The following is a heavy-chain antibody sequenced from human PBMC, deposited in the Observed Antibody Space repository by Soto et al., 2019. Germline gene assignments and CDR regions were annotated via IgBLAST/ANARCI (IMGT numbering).Heavy chain of an antibody. CDR3: ANDKGGSYSGVDA. CDR1: AGSISSSSYY. V-gene: IGHV4-39*01. J-gene: IGHJ6*02. CDR2: IYYSGTT. Sequence: SETLSVTCTVSAGSISSSSYYWAWIRQPPGKGLEWIGNIYYSGTTYYNPSLKSRVTISVDTSKNQFSLKLSSVTAADTAVYYCANDKGGSYSGVDAWGHGTTVTVSS. D-gene: IGHD3-22*01.